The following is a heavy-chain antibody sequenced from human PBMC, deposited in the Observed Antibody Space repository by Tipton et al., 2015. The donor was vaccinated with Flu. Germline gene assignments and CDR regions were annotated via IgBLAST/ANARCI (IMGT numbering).Heavy chain of an antibody. J-gene: IGHJ4*02. CDR1: GGSMRSSSFF. Sequence: TLSLTCTVSGGSMRSSSFFWGWVRQPPGKGLEWIGYIYHSGGTNYNPSLKSRVTISVDTSRNQFSLNLKSVTAADTGVYYCARDRGWPAALDYWSQGILVTVSS. CDR3: ARDRGWPAALDY. D-gene: IGHD3-10*01. V-gene: IGHV4-61*01. CDR2: IYHSGGT.